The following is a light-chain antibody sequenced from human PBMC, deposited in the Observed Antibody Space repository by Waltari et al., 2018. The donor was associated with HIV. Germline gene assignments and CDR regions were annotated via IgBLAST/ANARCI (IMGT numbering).Light chain of an antibody. V-gene: IGLV1-47*01. Sequence: QSVLTQPPSASGTPGQRVTIPCSGSSSNIGSNYVYWYQHLPGTAPKLLIWMNNQRPSGGPDRFSGSKSGTSASLAISGLRSEDEADYYCAAWDASLSAWVFGGGTKLTVL. CDR1: SSNIGSNY. CDR3: AAWDASLSAWV. CDR2: MNN. J-gene: IGLJ3*02.